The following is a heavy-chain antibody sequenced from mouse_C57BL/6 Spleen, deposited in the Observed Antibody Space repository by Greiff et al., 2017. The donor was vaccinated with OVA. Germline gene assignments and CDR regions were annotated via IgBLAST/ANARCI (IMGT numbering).Heavy chain of an antibody. Sequence: QVQLQQPGAELVMPGASVKLSCKASGYTFTSYWMHLVKQRPGQGLEWIGEIDPSDNYSNYNQKFKGKSTLTVDKSSSTAYMQLSSLTSEDSAVYYCARSYFDYWGQGTTLTVSS. CDR3: ARSYFDY. CDR1: GYTFTSYW. J-gene: IGHJ2*01. V-gene: IGHV1-69*01. CDR2: IDPSDNYS.